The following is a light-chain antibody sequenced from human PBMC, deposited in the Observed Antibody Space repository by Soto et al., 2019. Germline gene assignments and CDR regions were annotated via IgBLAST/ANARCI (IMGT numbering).Light chain of an antibody. CDR1: QSAGNF. Sequence: IVMTHTPATLSVSPGETASLSCRAIQSAGNFLAWYQEKPGQAARLLIYGASSRATGIPARCSGSGSGTAVALAISSLEPEDFALYYCQQGSNWDPVTFGGGTKVDIK. J-gene: IGKJ4*01. CDR3: QQGSNWDPVT. V-gene: IGKV3-11*01. CDR2: GAS.